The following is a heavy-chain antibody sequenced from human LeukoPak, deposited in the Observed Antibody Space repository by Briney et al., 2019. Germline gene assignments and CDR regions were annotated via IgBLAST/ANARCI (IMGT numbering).Heavy chain of an antibody. D-gene: IGHD5-18*01. J-gene: IGHJ3*02. CDR2: IIPILGIA. CDR3: AREVSWDTAMATGAFVI. V-gene: IGHV1-69*04. CDR1: GGTFSSYT. Sequence: SVKVCCKASGGTFSSYTISWVRQAPGQGLEWMGRIIPILGIANYAQKFQGRVTITADKSTSTAYMELSSLRSEDTAVYYCAREVSWDTAMATGAFVIWGQGTMVTVSS.